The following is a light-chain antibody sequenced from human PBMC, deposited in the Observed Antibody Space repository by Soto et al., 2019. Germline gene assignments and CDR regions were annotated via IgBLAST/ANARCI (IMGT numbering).Light chain of an antibody. CDR1: SSNIGAGFD. Sequence: QSVLTQPPSVSGAPGQTVTISCTGSSSNIGAGFDVHWYQLLPGTAPKLLIYGNTNRPSGVPDRISGSKSGTSASLAITGLQAEDEADYYCQSYDSSLSDVVFGGGTKLTVL. V-gene: IGLV1-40*01. CDR3: QSYDSSLSDVV. CDR2: GNT. J-gene: IGLJ2*01.